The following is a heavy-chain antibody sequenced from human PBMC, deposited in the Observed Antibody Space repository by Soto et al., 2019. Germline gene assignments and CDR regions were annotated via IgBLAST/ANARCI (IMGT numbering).Heavy chain of an antibody. CDR2: IYPGDSDT. Sequence: GESLKISCKGSGYSFTSYWIGWVRQMPGKGLEWIGIIYPGDSDTRYSPSFQGQVTISADKSISTAYLQWSSLKASDTPMYYCARHMPLRSNSSGYHFAYWGQGTLVTFSS. CDR3: ARHMPLRSNSSGYHFAY. CDR1: GYSFTSYW. V-gene: IGHV5-51*01. D-gene: IGHD3-22*01. J-gene: IGHJ4*02.